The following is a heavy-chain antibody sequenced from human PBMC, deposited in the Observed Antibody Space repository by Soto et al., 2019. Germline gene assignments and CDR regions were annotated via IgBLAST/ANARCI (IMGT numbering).Heavy chain of an antibody. CDR1: GGTFSSYT. CDR3: ARDLSPYVYIWGSYRSTLDY. V-gene: IGHV1-69*04. J-gene: IGHJ4*02. CDR2: IIPILGIA. Sequence: SVKVSCKASGGTFSSYTISWVRQAPGQGLEWMGRIIPILGIANYAQKFQGRVTITADKSTSTAYMELRSLRSDDTAVYYCARDLSPYVYIWGSYRSTLDYWGQGTFVTVSS. D-gene: IGHD3-16*02.